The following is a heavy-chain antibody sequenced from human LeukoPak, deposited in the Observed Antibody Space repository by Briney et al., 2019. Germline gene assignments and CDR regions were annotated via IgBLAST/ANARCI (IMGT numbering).Heavy chain of an antibody. CDR2: ITWDGGST. J-gene: IGHJ4*02. Sequence: GGSLRLSCAASGFTFDDYTMHWVRQAPGKGLEWVSLITWDGGSTYYADSVKGRFTISRDNAKNSLYLQMNSLRAEDTAVYYCARKNGLDYWGQGTLVTVSS. CDR3: ARKNGLDY. V-gene: IGHV3-43*01. CDR1: GFTFDDYT. D-gene: IGHD2-8*01.